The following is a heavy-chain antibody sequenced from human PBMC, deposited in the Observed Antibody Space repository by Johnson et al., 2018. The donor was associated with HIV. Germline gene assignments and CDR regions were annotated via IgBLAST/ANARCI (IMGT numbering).Heavy chain of an antibody. D-gene: IGHD2-2*01. CDR2: ISSSGETR. Sequence: QVQLVESGGGLVQPGGSLRLSCAASGFSFGDYYMSWIRQSPGKGLEWFAYISSSGETRYYADSVKGRFTLSRDNAKNSLFLQMNSLKVEDTAVYYCATCSDQVLWGGDAFDIWGQGTMVTVSS. V-gene: IGHV3-11*04. CDR1: GFSFGDYY. CDR3: ATCSDQVLWGGDAFDI. J-gene: IGHJ3*02.